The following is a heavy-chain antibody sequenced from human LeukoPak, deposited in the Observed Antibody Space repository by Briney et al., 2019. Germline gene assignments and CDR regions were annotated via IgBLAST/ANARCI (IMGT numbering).Heavy chain of an antibody. Sequence: GGSLRLSCAASGFTFRSYWMSWVRQAPGKGLEWVANMKPDGSEEYYVDSVKGRFTISSDSAKNSLYLQMNSLRVDDTAVYYCARWARYCSSGSCYSWFDPWGQGTLVTVSS. D-gene: IGHD2-15*01. J-gene: IGHJ5*02. V-gene: IGHV3-7*01. CDR2: MKPDGSEE. CDR3: ARWARYCSSGSCYSWFDP. CDR1: GFTFRSYW.